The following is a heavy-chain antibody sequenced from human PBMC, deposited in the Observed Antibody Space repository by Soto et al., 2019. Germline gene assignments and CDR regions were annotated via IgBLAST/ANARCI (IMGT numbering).Heavy chain of an antibody. CDR2: ISYDGSNK. J-gene: IGHJ4*02. Sequence: GGSLRLSCAASGFTFRTYSMHWVRQVPGKGLEWVAVISYDGSNKYYADSVKGRSTISRDNSNNTLHLQMNFLRAEDTAVYYCAGGYYYDSSGLYSLILNFDHWGQGTLVTVSS. CDR1: GFTFRTYS. CDR3: AGGYYYDSSGLYSLILNFDH. D-gene: IGHD3-22*01. V-gene: IGHV3-30-3*01.